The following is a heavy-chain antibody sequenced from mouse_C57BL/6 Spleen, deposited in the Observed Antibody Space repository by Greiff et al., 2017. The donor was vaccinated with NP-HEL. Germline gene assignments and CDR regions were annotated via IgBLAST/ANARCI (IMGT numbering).Heavy chain of an antibody. Sequence: DVQLVESGGGLVKPGGSLKLSCAASGFTFSDYGMHWVRQAPEKGLEWVAYISSGSSTIYYADTVKGRFTLSRDNAKNNLFLQMTSLRSEDTAMYYCAPGGVRDYAMDYWGQGTSVTVSS. V-gene: IGHV5-17*01. J-gene: IGHJ4*01. D-gene: IGHD2-1*01. CDR1: GFTFSDYG. CDR3: APGGVRDYAMDY. CDR2: ISSGSSTI.